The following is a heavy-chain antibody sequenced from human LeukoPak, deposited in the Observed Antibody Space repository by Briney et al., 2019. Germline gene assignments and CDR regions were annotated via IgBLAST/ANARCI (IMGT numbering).Heavy chain of an antibody. J-gene: IGHJ4*02. CDR2: ISGSGGST. Sequence: PGGSLRLSCAASGFTFSNYALNWVRQAPGKGLEWVSAISGSGGSTYYADSVKGRFTISRDNSKNTLYLQMNSLRAEDTAVYYCAKRIAAGKNFDYWGQGTLVTVSS. CDR1: GFTFSNYA. CDR3: AKRIAAGKNFDY. D-gene: IGHD6-13*01. V-gene: IGHV3-23*01.